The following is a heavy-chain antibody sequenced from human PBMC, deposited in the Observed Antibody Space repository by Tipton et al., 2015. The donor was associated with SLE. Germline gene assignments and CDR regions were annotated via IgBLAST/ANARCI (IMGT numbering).Heavy chain of an antibody. CDR2: THYSGSS. CDR3: AVYAGFYQYYMDV. CDR1: GGFIRGYY. D-gene: IGHD2-8*01. V-gene: IGHV4-59*01. Sequence: TLSLTCSVSGGFIRGYYLAWIRQHPGKGLEWIGYTHYSGSSSYNLSLKSRVIFSVDMSKNQISLKLSSVTAADTAVYFCAVYAGFYQYYMDVWGKGTTVTVSS. J-gene: IGHJ6*03.